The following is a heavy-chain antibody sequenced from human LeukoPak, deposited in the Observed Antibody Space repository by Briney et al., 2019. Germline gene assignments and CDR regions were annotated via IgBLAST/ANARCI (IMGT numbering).Heavy chain of an antibody. V-gene: IGHV4-34*01. CDR3: ARQGERYYYDSSGYYYYFDY. CDR1: GGSFSGYY. D-gene: IGHD3-22*01. Sequence: SETLSLTCAVYGGSFSGYYWSWIRQPPGKGLEWIGEINHSGSTNYNPSLKSRVTISVDTSKNQFSLKLSSVTAADTAVYYCARQGERYYYDSSGYYYYFDYWGQGTLVTVSS. CDR2: INHSGST. J-gene: IGHJ4*02.